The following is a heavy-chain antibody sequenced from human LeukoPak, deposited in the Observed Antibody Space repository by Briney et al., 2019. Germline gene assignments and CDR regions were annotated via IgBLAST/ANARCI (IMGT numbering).Heavy chain of an antibody. Sequence: GRSLRLSRAATGFTFSSYAIHWVRQPPGKGLEWVAVVSYDGSIKYYADSVKGRFTISRDNSKNTLYLQMNSLRGEDTAVYYCARDGYCSSTSCLDYWGQGTLVTVSS. V-gene: IGHV3-30-3*01. D-gene: IGHD2-2*03. CDR1: GFTFSSYA. CDR3: ARDGYCSSTSCLDY. CDR2: VSYDGSIK. J-gene: IGHJ4*02.